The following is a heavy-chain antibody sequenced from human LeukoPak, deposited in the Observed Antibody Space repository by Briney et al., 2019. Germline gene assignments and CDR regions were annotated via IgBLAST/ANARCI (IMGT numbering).Heavy chain of an antibody. CDR1: GGSISSSSYY. Sequence: SETLSLTCTVSGGSISSSSYYWGWIRQHPGKGLEWIGYIYYSGSTYYNPSLKSRVTISVDTSKNQFSLKLSSVTAADTAVYYCARAVVVPAATSAEFDYWGQGTLVTVSS. J-gene: IGHJ4*02. CDR2: IYYSGST. V-gene: IGHV4-31*03. D-gene: IGHD2-2*01. CDR3: ARAVVVPAATSAEFDY.